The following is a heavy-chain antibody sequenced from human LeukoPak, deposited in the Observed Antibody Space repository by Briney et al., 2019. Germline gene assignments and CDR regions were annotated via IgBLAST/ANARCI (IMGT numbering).Heavy chain of an antibody. CDR3: ARDGGRFSFGFGY. CDR1: GGSISSYY. D-gene: IGHD5-18*01. CDR2: VFYSGST. J-gene: IGHJ4*02. Sequence: SETLSLTCTASGGSISSYYWSWIRQPPGKGLEWIGYVFYSGSTNYNPSLKSRVTISVDTSKNQFTLKLSSVTPADTAVYYCARDGGRFSFGFGYWGQGTLVTVSS. V-gene: IGHV4-59*01.